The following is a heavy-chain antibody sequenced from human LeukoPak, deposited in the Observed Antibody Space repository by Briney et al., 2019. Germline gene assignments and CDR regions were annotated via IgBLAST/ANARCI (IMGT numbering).Heavy chain of an antibody. CDR1: GGSISSSSYY. J-gene: IGHJ5*02. D-gene: IGHD5-12*01. CDR2: IYTSGST. CDR3: ARGRYRNGNWFDP. V-gene: IGHV4-61*02. Sequence: PSETLSLTCTVSGGSISSSSYYWGWIRQPPGKGLEWIGRIYTSGSTNYNPSLKSRVTISVDTSKNQFSLKLSSVTAADTAVYYCARGRYRNGNWFDPWGQGTLVTVSS.